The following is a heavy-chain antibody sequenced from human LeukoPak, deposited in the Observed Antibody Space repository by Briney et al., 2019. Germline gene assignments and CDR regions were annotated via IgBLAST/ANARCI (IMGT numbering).Heavy chain of an antibody. D-gene: IGHD3-3*01. V-gene: IGHV3-48*04. CDR2: IDTGTSTI. J-gene: IGHJ4*02. Sequence: PGGSLRLSCAASGFTFSTYSMNWVRQAPGKGLEWVSYIDTGTSTIYYADSVKGRFTISRDNAKNSLYLQMNSLRAEDTAVYYCARVYYDFWSGYYTDPLSPSYFDYWGQGTLVTVSS. CDR3: ARVYYDFWSGYYTDPLSPSYFDY. CDR1: GFTFSTYS.